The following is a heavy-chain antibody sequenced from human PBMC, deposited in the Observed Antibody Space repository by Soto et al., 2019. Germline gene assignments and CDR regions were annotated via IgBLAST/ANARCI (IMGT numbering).Heavy chain of an antibody. CDR3: AREMVRGVGSDY. CDR1: GYTFTSYG. J-gene: IGHJ4*02. V-gene: IGHV1-18*01. Sequence: ASVKVSCKASGYTFTSYGISWVRQAPGQGLEWMGWMSTYNGNTKYAQKLQGRVTMTTDTSTSTAYMELRSLRSDDTAVFYCAREMVRGVGSDYWGQGTLVTVSS. CDR2: MSTYNGNT. D-gene: IGHD3-10*01.